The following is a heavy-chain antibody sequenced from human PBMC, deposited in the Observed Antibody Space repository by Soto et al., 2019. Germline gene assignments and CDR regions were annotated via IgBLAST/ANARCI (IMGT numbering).Heavy chain of an antibody. CDR3: ARRAHDYGVLVDY. CDR1: GYSFTSYW. V-gene: IGHV5-51*01. D-gene: IGHD4-17*01. Sequence: GESLKISCKGSGYSFTSYWIRWVREMPGKGLEWMAIIYPGDPDTRYRPTFQGQATKSADKSISTAYLQWSTLKASDTTIYDCARRAHDYGVLVDYWGQGTMVTVSS. J-gene: IGHJ4*02. CDR2: IYPGDPDT.